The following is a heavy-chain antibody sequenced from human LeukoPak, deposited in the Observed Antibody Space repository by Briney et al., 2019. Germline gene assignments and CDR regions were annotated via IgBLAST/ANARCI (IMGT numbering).Heavy chain of an antibody. V-gene: IGHV1-18*01. D-gene: IGHD1-26*01. J-gene: IGHJ3*02. Sequence: ASVKVSCKASGYTFTSYGISWVRQAPGQGLEWMGWISAYNGNTNYAQKFQGRVTITRNTPISTAYMELSSLTSEDTAVYYCARGGSHLSAFDIWGQGTMVTVSS. CDR2: ISAYNGNT. CDR1: GYTFTSYG. CDR3: ARGGSHLSAFDI.